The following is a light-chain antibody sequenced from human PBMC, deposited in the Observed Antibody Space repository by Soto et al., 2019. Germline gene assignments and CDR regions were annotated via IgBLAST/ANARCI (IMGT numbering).Light chain of an antibody. J-gene: IGLJ1*01. CDR2: DVS. CDR3: SSYTSSSTLYV. Sequence: QSVLTQPASVPGSPGQSITICCTGTSSDVGGYNDVSWYQQHPGKAPKLMIYDVSNRPSGVSNRFSGSKSGNTASLTISGLQAVDEADYYCSSYTSSSTLYVFGTGTKVTVL. V-gene: IGLV2-14*01. CDR1: SSDVGGYND.